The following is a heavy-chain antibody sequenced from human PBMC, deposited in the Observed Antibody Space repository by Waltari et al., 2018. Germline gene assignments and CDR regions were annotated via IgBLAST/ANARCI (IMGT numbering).Heavy chain of an antibody. V-gene: IGHV3-21*01. CDR3: ARDLSTGTHDY. J-gene: IGHJ4*02. Sequence: EVQLVESGGGLVKPGGSLRLSCAASGFTFSSYSMNWVRQAPGKGLECVSSISSSSSYIYYADSVKGRFTISRDNAKNSLYLQMNSLRAEDTAVYYCARDLSTGTHDYWGQGTLVTVSS. CDR1: GFTFSSYS. CDR2: ISSSSSYI. D-gene: IGHD1-1*01.